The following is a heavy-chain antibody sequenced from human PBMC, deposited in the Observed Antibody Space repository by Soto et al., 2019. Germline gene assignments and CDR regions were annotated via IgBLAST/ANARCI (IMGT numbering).Heavy chain of an antibody. CDR1: GFTFINAW. V-gene: IGHV3-15*01. CDR3: PTDNITMSCYFDY. CDR2: IKSKTDGGTT. D-gene: IGHD3-3*01. Sequence: PGGSLRLSCAASGFTFINAWMSWVRQAPGKGLEWVGRIKSKTDGGTTDYAAPVKGRFTISRDDVKNTLYLQMNSLKKEDTAAYYCPTDNITMSCYFDYCGHGTLVTDST. J-gene: IGHJ4*01.